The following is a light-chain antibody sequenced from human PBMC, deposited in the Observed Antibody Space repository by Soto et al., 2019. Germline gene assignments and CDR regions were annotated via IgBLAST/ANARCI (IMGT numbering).Light chain of an antibody. V-gene: IGLV2-14*03. CDR2: DAN. Sequence: QSALTQPASVSGSPGQSITISCTGTNSDVGGYDYVSWYQQHPGKAPRLMIYDANNRPSGVSNRFSGSKSGNTASLTISGLQAEDEADYYCNSYSTSSTPLVFGGGTKLTVL. CDR3: NSYSTSSTPLV. CDR1: NSDVGGYDY. J-gene: IGLJ2*01.